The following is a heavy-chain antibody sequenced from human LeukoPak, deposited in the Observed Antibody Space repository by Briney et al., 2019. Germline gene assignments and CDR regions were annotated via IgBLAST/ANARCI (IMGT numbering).Heavy chain of an antibody. CDR2: IQEDGNEM. CDR3: ARDYTGGWNDY. Sequence: PGGSLRLSCAATGFNFRKHWMSWFRQSIGKGLECVAKIQEDGNEMHYVDSVKGRFTISRDNARNSLYLQMNNLRVEDTAIYYCARDYTGGWNDYWGQGTLVTVSS. D-gene: IGHD7-27*01. CDR1: GFNFRKHW. V-gene: IGHV3-7*01. J-gene: IGHJ4*02.